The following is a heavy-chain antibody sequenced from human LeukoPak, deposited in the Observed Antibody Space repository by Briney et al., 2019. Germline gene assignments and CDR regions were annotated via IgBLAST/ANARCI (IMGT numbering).Heavy chain of an antibody. Sequence: PGESLKISCKGSGYSFTNYWIGWVRQMPGKGLEWMGIVYPGDSETKYSPSFQGQVTISADRSISTAYLQWSSLKASDTAMYYCARFATRSYWYIDLWGRGTLVTVSS. J-gene: IGHJ2*01. CDR3: ARFATRSYWYIDL. CDR1: GYSFTNYW. CDR2: VYPGDSET. V-gene: IGHV5-51*01.